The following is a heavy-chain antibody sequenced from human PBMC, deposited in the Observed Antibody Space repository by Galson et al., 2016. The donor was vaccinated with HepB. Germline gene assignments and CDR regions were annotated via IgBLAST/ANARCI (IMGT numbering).Heavy chain of an antibody. Sequence: SVKVSCKASGYTFANYGITWVRQAPGQGLEWMGWSNGHNGNTMYAQHFQDRVTLTTDASTSTAYMEVRSLKSDDTAVYYCARDRVGGFDWLLSPYEYWGQGTTVTVSS. V-gene: IGHV1-18*01. D-gene: IGHD3-9*01. CDR2: SNGHNGNT. CDR3: ARDRVGGFDWLLSPYEY. CDR1: GYTFANYG. J-gene: IGHJ6*02.